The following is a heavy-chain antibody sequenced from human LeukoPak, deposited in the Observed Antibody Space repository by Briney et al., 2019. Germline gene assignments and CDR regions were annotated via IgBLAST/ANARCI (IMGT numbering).Heavy chain of an antibody. CDR3: ARDPTVYDSSGFGGDY. J-gene: IGHJ4*02. V-gene: IGHV1-2*02. CDR2: INPNSGGT. Sequence: ASVKVSCKASGYTFTGYYMHWVRQAPGQGLEWMGWINPNSGGTNYAQKFQGRVTMTRDTSIRTAYMELSRLRSDDTAVYYCARDPTVYDSSGFGGDYWGQGTLVTVSS. CDR1: GYTFTGYY. D-gene: IGHD3-22*01.